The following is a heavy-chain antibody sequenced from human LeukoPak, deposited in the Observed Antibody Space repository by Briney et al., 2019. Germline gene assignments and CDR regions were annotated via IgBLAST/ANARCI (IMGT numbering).Heavy chain of an antibody. CDR2: ICYSGST. J-gene: IGHJ3*02. CDR1: GGSISSYY. D-gene: IGHD5-18*01. CDR3: ARDDSDVDAFDI. Sequence: PSETLSLTCTVSGGSISSYYWSWIRQPPGKGLEWIGYICYSGSTNYNPSLKSRVTISVDTSKNQFSLKLSSVTAADMAVYYCARDDSDVDAFDIWGQGTMVTVSS. V-gene: IGHV4-59*01.